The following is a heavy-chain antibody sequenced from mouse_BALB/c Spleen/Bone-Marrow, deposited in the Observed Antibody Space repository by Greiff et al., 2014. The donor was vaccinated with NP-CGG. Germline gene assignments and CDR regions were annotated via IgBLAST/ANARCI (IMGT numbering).Heavy chain of an antibody. Sequence: VQLQQSGAELARPGASVKLSCKASGYTFTSYWMQWVKQRPGQGLEWIGTIYPGDGDARYTQKFRGKATLTADKSSSTAYMRLSSLASEDSAVYYCARNYYYASSWSAMDYWGQGTSVTVSS. D-gene: IGHD1-1*01. CDR2: IYPGDGDA. V-gene: IGHV1-87*01. CDR1: GYTFTSYW. CDR3: ARNYYYASSWSAMDY. J-gene: IGHJ4*01.